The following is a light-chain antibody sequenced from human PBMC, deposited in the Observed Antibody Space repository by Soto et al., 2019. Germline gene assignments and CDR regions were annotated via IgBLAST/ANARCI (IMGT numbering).Light chain of an antibody. CDR1: SGHSSHA. CDR2: LNSDGSH. J-gene: IGLJ2*01. CDR3: QTWGTGIVV. V-gene: IGLV4-69*01. Sequence: QLVLTQSPSASASLGASVRLTCTLSSGHSSHAIAWHQQQPQKGPRYLMRLNSDGSHSKGDGVPDRFSGSSSGAERYLTISSLQSEDEADYYCQTWGTGIVVFGGGTKVTVL.